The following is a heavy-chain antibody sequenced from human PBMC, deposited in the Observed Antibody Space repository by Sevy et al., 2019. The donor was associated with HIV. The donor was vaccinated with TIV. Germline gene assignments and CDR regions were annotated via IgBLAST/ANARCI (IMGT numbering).Heavy chain of an antibody. V-gene: IGHV1-2*02. J-gene: IGHJ4*02. CDR3: ATEYSYDY. CDR1: GHTSSDYY. CDR2: INSKSGAT. D-gene: IGHD4-4*01. Sequence: ASVKVSCKASGHTSSDYYIQWVQQAPGQGLEWMGWINSKSGATSYPQKFQGRVTMTSDTSISTAYMELSRLRSDDTAVYYCATEYSYDYWGQGTLVTVSS.